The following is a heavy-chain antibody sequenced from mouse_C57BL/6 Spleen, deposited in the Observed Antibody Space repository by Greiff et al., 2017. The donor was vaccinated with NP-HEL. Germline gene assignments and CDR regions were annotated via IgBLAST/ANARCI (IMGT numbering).Heavy chain of an antibody. CDR2: ISDGGSYT. V-gene: IGHV5-4*01. CDR3: ARDQDGYAMDY. J-gene: IGHJ4*01. CDR1: GFTFSSYA. Sequence: EVKVVESGGGLVKPGGSLKLSCAASGFTFSSYAMSWVRQTPEKRLEWVATISDGGSYTYYPDNVKGRFTISRDNAKNNLYLQMSHLKSEDTAMYYCARDQDGYAMDYWGQGTSVTVSS. D-gene: IGHD2-3*01.